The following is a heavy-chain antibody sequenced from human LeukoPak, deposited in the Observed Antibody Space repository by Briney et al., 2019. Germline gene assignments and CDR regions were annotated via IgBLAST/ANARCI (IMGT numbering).Heavy chain of an antibody. V-gene: IGHV7-4-1*02. Sequence: ASVKVSCKASGYTFTSYTMNWVRQALGQGLEWMGWINTNTGNPTYAQDFTGRFVFSLDTSVSTTYLQISSLKAEDTAVYYCARDLTTMVADDTFDIWGQGTMVTVSS. J-gene: IGHJ3*02. D-gene: IGHD4/OR15-4a*01. CDR2: INTNTGNP. CDR3: ARDLTTMVADDTFDI. CDR1: GYTFTSYT.